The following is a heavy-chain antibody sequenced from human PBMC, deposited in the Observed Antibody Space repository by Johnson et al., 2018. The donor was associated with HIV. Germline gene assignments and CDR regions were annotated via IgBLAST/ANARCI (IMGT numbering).Heavy chain of an antibody. J-gene: IGHJ3*02. CDR3: AGDFGGQRVRTFDI. Sequence: MLLVESGGGLVQPGGSLRLSCAAFGFKFRDYWMGWVRKAPGKGLEWVAQTQQDGSGKLYVSSLSGRITISRDNSKNSLYLQMNSLRAEDTAMYYCAGDFGGQRVRTFDIWGQGTMVTVSS. CDR1: GFKFRDYW. CDR2: TQQDGSGK. D-gene: IGHD6-13*01. V-gene: IGHV3-7*01.